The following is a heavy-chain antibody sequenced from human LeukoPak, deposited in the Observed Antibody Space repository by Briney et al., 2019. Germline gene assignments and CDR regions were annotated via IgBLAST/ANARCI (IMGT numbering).Heavy chain of an antibody. V-gene: IGHV3-23*01. Sequence: PGGSLRLSCAASGFTFSSYAMSWVRQAPGKGLEWVSAISGSGGSTYYADSVKGRFTISRDNSKNTLYLQMNSLRAEDTAVYYCARDRQSFGVVIQLATDYWGQGTLVTVSS. CDR2: ISGSGGST. CDR1: GFTFSSYA. J-gene: IGHJ4*02. D-gene: IGHD3-3*01. CDR3: ARDRQSFGVVIQLATDY.